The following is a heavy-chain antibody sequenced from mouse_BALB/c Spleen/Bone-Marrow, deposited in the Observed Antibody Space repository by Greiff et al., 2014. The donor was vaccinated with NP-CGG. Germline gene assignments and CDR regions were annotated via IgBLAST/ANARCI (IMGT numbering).Heavy chain of an antibody. Sequence: QVQLKESGPGLVAPSQSLSITCTVSGFSFNSYGVYWARQPPGKGLEWLGVIWAGGSTNYNSALMSRLSISKDNSKSQVFLKMNSLQTDDTAMYYCARVYGSSYDPYYYAMDYWGQGTSVTVSS. CDR1: GFSFNSYG. D-gene: IGHD1-1*01. V-gene: IGHV2-9*02. CDR3: ARVYGSSYDPYYYAMDY. CDR2: IWAGGST. J-gene: IGHJ4*01.